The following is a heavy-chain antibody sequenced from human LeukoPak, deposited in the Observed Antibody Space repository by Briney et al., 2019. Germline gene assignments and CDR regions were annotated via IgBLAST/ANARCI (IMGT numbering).Heavy chain of an antibody. CDR1: GGSISSGSYY. J-gene: IGHJ4*02. CDR2: IYYSGST. D-gene: IGHD5-18*01. V-gene: IGHV4-61*01. Sequence: PSETLSLTCTVSGGSISSGSYYWSWIRQPPGKGLEWIGYIYYSGSTNYNPSLKSRVTISVDTSKNQFSLKLSSVTAADTAVYYCATSSGGIHLDGYDYWGQGTLVTVSS. CDR3: ATSSGGIHLDGYDY.